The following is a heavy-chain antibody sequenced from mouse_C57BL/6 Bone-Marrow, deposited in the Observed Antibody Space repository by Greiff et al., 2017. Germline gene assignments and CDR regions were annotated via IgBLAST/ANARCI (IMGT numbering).Heavy chain of an antibody. CDR1: GFTFTDYY. J-gene: IGHJ2*01. D-gene: IGHD1-1*01. CDR3: TRWHYGSNYPFDY. CDR2: VYPYNGGT. Sequence: VQLKQSGPVLVKPGPSVKISCKASGFTFTDYYMHWVKQSHGKSLEWIGLVYPYNGGTSYNQKFKGKATLTVDTSSSTAYMELNSLTSEDSAVYNCTRWHYGSNYPFDYWGQGTTLTVSS. V-gene: IGHV1-36*01.